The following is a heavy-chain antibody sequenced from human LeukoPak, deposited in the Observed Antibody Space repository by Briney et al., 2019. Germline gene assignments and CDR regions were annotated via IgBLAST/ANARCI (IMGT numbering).Heavy chain of an antibody. V-gene: IGHV3-30*02. CDR2: IQYDGSNE. J-gene: IGHJ6*03. CDR3: AKDRCSNGIGCYYYYMDV. CDR1: GFSFSSYG. Sequence: GGSLRLSCAASGFSFSSYGMHWVRQAPGKGLEWVAYIQYDGSNEQYADSVKGRFSISRDSSKNILNLQMNSLRAEDTAVYYCAKDRCSNGIGCYYYYMDVWGKGTTVTIYS. D-gene: IGHD2-8*01.